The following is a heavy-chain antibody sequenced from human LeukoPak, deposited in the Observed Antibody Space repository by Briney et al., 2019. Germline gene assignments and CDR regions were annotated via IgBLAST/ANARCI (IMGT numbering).Heavy chain of an antibody. CDR3: AKEISAYGGYDY. Sequence: GGSLRLSCAASGFTSSNYGMHWVRQAAGKGLKWVAVISPDGSNKYYADSVKGRFTISRDNSKNTLYLQMNTLSADDTAVYYCAKEISAYGGYDYWGQGTLVTVSS. CDR2: ISPDGSNK. J-gene: IGHJ4*02. CDR1: GFTSSNYG. V-gene: IGHV3-30*18. D-gene: IGHD5-12*01.